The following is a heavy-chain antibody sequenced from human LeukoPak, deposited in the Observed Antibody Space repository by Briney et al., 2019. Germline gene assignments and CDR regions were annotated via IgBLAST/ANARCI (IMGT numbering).Heavy chain of an antibody. CDR3: ARGPRIVVVVAATLPHAFDI. CDR1: GGSFSGYY. CDR2: INHSGST. Sequence: SETLSLTRAVYGGSFSGYYWSWIRQPPGKGLEWIGEINHSGSTNYNPSLKSRVTISVDTSKNQFSLKLSSVTAADTAVYYCARGPRIVVVVAATLPHAFDIWGQGTMVTVTS. D-gene: IGHD2-15*01. V-gene: IGHV4-34*01. J-gene: IGHJ3*02.